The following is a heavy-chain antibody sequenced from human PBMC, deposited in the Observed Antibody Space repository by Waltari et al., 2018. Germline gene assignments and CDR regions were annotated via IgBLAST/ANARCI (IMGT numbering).Heavy chain of an antibody. CDR1: GFTFSSYW. V-gene: IGHV3-74*01. CDR2: ISSDGSRT. CDR3: ARESTTMVRGVGYYYYGKDV. D-gene: IGHD3-10*01. J-gene: IGHJ6*02. Sequence: EVQLVESGGGLVQPGGSLRLSCAASGFTFSSYWMHWFRQAPGKGLVWVSRISSDGSRTSYADSVKGRFTISRDNAKNTLYLQMNSLRAEDTALYYCARESTTMVRGVGYYYYGKDVWGQGTTVTVSS.